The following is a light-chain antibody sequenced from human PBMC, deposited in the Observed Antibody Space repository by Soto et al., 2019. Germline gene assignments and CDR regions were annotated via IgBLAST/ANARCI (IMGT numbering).Light chain of an antibody. CDR3: HVWDSSSEPV. V-gene: IGLV3-21*02. CDR2: DDS. J-gene: IGLJ1*01. CDR1: NIGSKS. Sequence: PTLAHSVSVAPGQTARIACGGNNIGSKSVHWYQQKPGQAPVLVVDDDSDRPSGIPERFSGSNSGNTATLTISRVEAGDEADYFCHVWDSSSEPVFGTGTKVTVL.